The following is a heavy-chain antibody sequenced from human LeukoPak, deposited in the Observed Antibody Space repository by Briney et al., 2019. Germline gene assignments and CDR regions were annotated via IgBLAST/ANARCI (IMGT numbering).Heavy chain of an antibody. CDR2: ISISGGNT. CDR1: GFTFSNYA. J-gene: IGHJ4*02. D-gene: IGHD5-18*01. V-gene: IGHV3-23*01. Sequence: GGSLILSCAASGFTFSNYAMSWVRQAPSKGLEWVSTISISGGNTYYADSVKGRFTISRDNSKNTLYLQMNSLRAEDTAVYYCANKDIAMEYYFDYWGQGTLVTVSS. CDR3: ANKDIAMEYYFDY.